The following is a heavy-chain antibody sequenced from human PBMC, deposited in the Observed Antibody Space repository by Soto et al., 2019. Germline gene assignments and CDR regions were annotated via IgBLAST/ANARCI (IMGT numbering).Heavy chain of an antibody. CDR2: IFHSGSS. CDR3: AKDTGLGVAHIDY. J-gene: IGHJ4*02. Sequence: SETLSLTCAVYGGSFSGYYWSWIRQPPGKGLEWIGYIFHSGSSNYNPSLKSRVTISVDTSKSQISLRLTSVTAADTAVYYCAKDTGLGVAHIDYWGQGTLVTVSS. CDR1: GGSFSGYY. V-gene: IGHV4-59*01. D-gene: IGHD6-19*01.